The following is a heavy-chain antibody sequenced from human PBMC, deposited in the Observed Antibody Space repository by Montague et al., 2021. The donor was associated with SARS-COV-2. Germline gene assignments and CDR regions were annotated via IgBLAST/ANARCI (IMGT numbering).Heavy chain of an antibody. Sequence: SLRLSCAASGFTFSTYWMTWVRQAPGEGLEWVANIKQDGSAQYYVDSVRGRFTVSRDNAKKSLFLQMNSLRAEDTAVYFCARDPVEQQQLVHSLDYWGQGTLVIVSS. V-gene: IGHV3-7*01. D-gene: IGHD6-13*01. CDR3: ARDPVEQQQLVHSLDY. J-gene: IGHJ4*02. CDR1: GFTFSTYW. CDR2: IKQDGSAQ.